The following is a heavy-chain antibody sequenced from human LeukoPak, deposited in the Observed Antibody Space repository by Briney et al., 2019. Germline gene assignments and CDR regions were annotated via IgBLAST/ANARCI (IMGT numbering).Heavy chain of an antibody. D-gene: IGHD5-18*01. V-gene: IGHV4-34*01. CDR3: AWTPDTAMVTFDY. CDR1: GGSFSGYY. J-gene: IGHJ4*02. Sequence: SETLSLTCAVYGGSFSGYYWSWIRQPPGKGLEWIGEINHSGSTNYNPSLKSRVTISVDTSKNQFSLKLSSVTAADTAVYYCAWTPDTAMVTFDYWGQGTLVTVSS. CDR2: INHSGST.